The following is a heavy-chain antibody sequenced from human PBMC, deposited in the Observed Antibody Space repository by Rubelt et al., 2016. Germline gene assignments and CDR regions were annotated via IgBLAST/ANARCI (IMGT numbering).Heavy chain of an antibody. Sequence: QVQLRESGPGLVRPSETLSLTCPVSGGSITNYYWSWIRQPPGKGLEWIGYIYYSENTNYNPSLKSRVTILVDTSKNQFALKLSSVTAAETAVYYCARSKALVIDFDYWGQGTLVTVSS. CDR3: ARSKALVIDFDY. D-gene: IGHD3-10*01. CDR2: IYYSENT. V-gene: IGHV4-59*01. J-gene: IGHJ4*02. CDR1: GGSITNYY.